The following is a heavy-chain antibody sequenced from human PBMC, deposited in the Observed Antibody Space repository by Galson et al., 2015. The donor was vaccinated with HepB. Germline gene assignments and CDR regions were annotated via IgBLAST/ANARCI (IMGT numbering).Heavy chain of an antibody. CDR2: IYPGDSDT. Sequence: QSGAEVKKPGESLTISCKGSGYSFTSYWIGWVRQMPGKGLEWMGIIYPGDSDTRYSPSLQGQVTISADKSISTAYLQWSSLKASDTAMYYCARVRPDAYSSGWYDYWGQGTLVTVSS. CDR1: GYSFTSYW. J-gene: IGHJ4*02. D-gene: IGHD6-19*01. CDR3: ARVRPDAYSSGWYDY. V-gene: IGHV5-51*03.